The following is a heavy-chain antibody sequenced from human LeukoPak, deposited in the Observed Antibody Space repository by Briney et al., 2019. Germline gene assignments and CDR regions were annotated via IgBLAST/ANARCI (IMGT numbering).Heavy chain of an antibody. CDR3: ANQGSSGWYRGS. Sequence: GGPLRLSCAASGFTVSSNYMSWVRQAPGKGLEWVSVIYSGGSTYYADSVKGRFTISRDNSKNTLYLQMNSLRAEDTAVYYCANQGSSGWYRGSWGQGTLVTVSS. D-gene: IGHD6-19*01. V-gene: IGHV3-66*01. CDR1: GFTVSSNY. CDR2: IYSGGST. J-gene: IGHJ5*02.